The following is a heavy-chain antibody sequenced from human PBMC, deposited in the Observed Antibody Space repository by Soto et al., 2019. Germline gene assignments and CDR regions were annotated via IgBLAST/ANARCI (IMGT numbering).Heavy chain of an antibody. CDR1: GFTFSTYW. Sequence: ESGGGLVQPGGSLRVSCAASGFTFSTYWMSWVRQAPGKGLEWVANIKADGSGTYYVDSVKSRFTISRDNARNSLHLQMNSLRSEDTAIYYCARESGIDPIFDIWGQGTRVTVSS. V-gene: IGHV3-7*01. D-gene: IGHD3-3*02. CDR3: ARESGIDPIFDI. CDR2: IKADGSGT. J-gene: IGHJ3*02.